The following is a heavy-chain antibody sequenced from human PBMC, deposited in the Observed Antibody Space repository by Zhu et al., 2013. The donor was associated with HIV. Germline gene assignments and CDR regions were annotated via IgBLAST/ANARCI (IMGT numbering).Heavy chain of an antibody. J-gene: IGHJ3*02. Sequence: QVQLVQSGAEVKKPGSSVKVSCRASGGTFTNYAFSWVRQAPGQGLEWMGAIIPIFPTANYARKFQGRVTITADESTSTAYMELSSLRSEDTAMYYCARESRLHDDAFDIWGQGTVVTVSS. CDR3: ARESRLHDDAFDI. CDR2: IIPIFPTA. CDR1: GGTFTNYA. V-gene: IGHV1-69*12. D-gene: IGHD4-4*01.